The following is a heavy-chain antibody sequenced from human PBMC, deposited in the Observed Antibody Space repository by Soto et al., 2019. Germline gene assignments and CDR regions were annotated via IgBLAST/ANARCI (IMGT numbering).Heavy chain of an antibody. V-gene: IGHV1-46*01. J-gene: IGHJ5*02. CDR1: GYTFTSYY. D-gene: IGHD6-13*01. CDR2: INPSGGST. CDR3: AREPSIAAAGRHNWFDP. Sequence: QVQLVQSGAEVKKPGASVKVSCKASGYTFTSYYMHWVRQAPGQGLEWMGIINPSGGSTSYAQKFQGRVTMTRDTSTSTGYMELSSLRSEDTAVYYCAREPSIAAAGRHNWFDPWGQGTLVTVSA.